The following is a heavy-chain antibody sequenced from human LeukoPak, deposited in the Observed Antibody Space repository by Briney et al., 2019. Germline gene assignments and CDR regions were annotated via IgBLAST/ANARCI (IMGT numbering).Heavy chain of an antibody. D-gene: IGHD6-13*01. Sequence: GGSLRLSCAASGFTFSSYAMSWVRQAPGKGLEWVSAISGSGGSAYYADSVKGRFTISRDNSDSVKGRFTISRDHSKNTLYLHMNSLRAEDTATYYCAKGRRAADDAFDVWGQGTKVTVSS. CDR3: AKGRRAADDAFDV. CDR1: GFTFSSYA. J-gene: IGHJ3*01. CDR2: ISGSGGSA. V-gene: IGHV3-23*01.